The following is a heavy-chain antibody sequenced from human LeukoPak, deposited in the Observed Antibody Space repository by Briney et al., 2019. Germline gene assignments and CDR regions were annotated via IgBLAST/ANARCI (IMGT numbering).Heavy chain of an antibody. CDR2: INHSGST. D-gene: IGHD3-9*01. CDR3: ARDYDILTGYTVATYAFDI. Sequence: SETLSLTCAVYGGSFSGYYWNWIRQPPGKGLEWIGEINHSGSTNYNPSLKSRVTISVDTSKNQFSLKLSSVTAADTAEYYCARDYDILTGYTVATYAFDIWGQGTMVTVSS. J-gene: IGHJ3*02. V-gene: IGHV4-34*01. CDR1: GGSFSGYY.